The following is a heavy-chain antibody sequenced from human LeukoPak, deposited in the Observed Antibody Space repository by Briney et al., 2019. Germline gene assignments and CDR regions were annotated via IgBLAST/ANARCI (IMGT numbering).Heavy chain of an antibody. Sequence: ASVKVSFKASGYTFTVYYMHWVRQAPGQGLEGMGWINPNSGGTNHAQKFQGRVTMTRDTSISTAYMELSRLTSDDTAVYYCATEDGELLGHDAFDIWGQGTMVTVSS. J-gene: IGHJ3*02. D-gene: IGHD3-10*01. CDR3: ATEDGELLGHDAFDI. V-gene: IGHV1-2*02. CDR2: INPNSGGT. CDR1: GYTFTVYY.